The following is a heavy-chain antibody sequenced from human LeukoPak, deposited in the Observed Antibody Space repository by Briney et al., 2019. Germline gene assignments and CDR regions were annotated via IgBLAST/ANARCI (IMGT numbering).Heavy chain of an antibody. D-gene: IGHD3-10*01. Sequence: SETLSLTCAVSGGSINSSNWWTWVRQPPGKGLEWIGKIYHGGSTTYNPSLKSRVTMSVDKSKNHFSLNLSSVTAADTAVYYCARGSMVQTFDYWGQGTLVTVSS. CDR3: ARGSMVQTFDY. V-gene: IGHV4-4*02. J-gene: IGHJ4*02. CDR1: GGSINSSNW. CDR2: IYHGGST.